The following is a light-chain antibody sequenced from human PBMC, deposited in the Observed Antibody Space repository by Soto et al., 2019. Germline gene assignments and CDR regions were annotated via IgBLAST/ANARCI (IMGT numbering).Light chain of an antibody. CDR1: QSVGSNY. J-gene: IGKJ1*01. V-gene: IGKV3-20*01. Sequence: EIVLTQSPGTLSLSPGERATLSCRASQSVGSNYLAWYQQKPGQAPRLLIYGASSRATGIPDRFSGSGSGTDFTLTITGLEPEDFAVYYCQQYGTSPWTFGQGTKVEIK. CDR2: GAS. CDR3: QQYGTSPWT.